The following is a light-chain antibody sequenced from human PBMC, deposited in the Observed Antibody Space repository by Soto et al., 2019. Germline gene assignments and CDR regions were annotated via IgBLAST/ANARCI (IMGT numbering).Light chain of an antibody. CDR2: HAS. CDR3: QQYGSSPVT. J-gene: IGKJ2*01. V-gene: IGKV3-20*01. Sequence: EIVLTQSPGTLSLSPGERATLSCRASQSVSNSYLAWYQQKPGQAPRLLIYHASSRATGIPDRFSGSGSGTDFTLTISSLEPEDFAVYYCQQYGSSPVTFGQGTKLEIK. CDR1: QSVSNSY.